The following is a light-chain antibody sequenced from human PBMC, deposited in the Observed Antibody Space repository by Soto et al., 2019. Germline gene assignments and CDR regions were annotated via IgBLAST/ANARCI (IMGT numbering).Light chain of an antibody. J-gene: IGKJ4*01. Sequence: EIVLMQSPGTLSLSPGERGTLSCRASQSVASSLAWYQQKPGQAPRLLIYDASNRATGIPDRFSGSGSGTDFTLTLSRLEPEDSAVYHCQQYVNSPLTFGGGTKVEIK. CDR3: QQYVNSPLT. CDR1: QSVASS. V-gene: IGKV3-20*01. CDR2: DAS.